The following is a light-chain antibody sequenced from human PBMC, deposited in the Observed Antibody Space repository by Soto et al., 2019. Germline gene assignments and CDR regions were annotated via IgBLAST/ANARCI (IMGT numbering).Light chain of an antibody. Sequence: EIVLTQSPATLSLSPGERATLSCRASQIVSSHLAWFQQKPGQAPRLLMFGASTRATGMPARFSGSGSGTEFTLIISSLQSEDFAVYYCQQYSNWPLTFGGGTKVEIK. J-gene: IGKJ4*01. V-gene: IGKV3D-15*01. CDR2: GAS. CDR3: QQYSNWPLT. CDR1: QIVSSH.